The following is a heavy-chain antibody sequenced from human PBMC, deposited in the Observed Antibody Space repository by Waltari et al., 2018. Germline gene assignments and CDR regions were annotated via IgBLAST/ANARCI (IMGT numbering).Heavy chain of an antibody. Sequence: EVQLLESGGGLVQPGGSLRLSCAASGFTFSSYAMSWVRQAPGKGLEWVSAISGSGGSTYYADSVKGRFTISRDNSKNTRYLQMNSLRAEDTAVYYCAPSGLYSSSWYADGESWFDPWGQGTLVTVSS. V-gene: IGHV3-23*01. CDR1: GFTFSSYA. D-gene: IGHD6-13*01. CDR3: APSGLYSSSWYADGESWFDP. J-gene: IGHJ5*02. CDR2: ISGSGGST.